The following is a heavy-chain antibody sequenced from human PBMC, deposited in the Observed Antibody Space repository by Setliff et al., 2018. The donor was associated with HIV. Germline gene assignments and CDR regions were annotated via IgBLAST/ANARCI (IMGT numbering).Heavy chain of an antibody. D-gene: IGHD3-3*01. V-gene: IGHV7-4-1*02. CDR2: INTNSWIP. J-gene: IGHJ6*03. CDR1: GYSFSRFS. CDR3: ARDSSEYFDFSSGDFHYMDV. Sequence: ASVKVSCKASGYSFSRFSINWVRQAPGQGLEWMGWINTNSWIPTYAQGFTGRFVFSLDTTVRAAYLEISDLRADDTGVYYCARDSSEYFDFSSGDFHYMDVWGQGTTVTVSS.